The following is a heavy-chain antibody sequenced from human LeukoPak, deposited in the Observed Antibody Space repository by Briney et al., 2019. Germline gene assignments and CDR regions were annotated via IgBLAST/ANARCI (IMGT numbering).Heavy chain of an antibody. D-gene: IGHD6-13*01. CDR3: ARXAAGTWDNWFDP. V-gene: IGHV4-59*01. Sequence: SETLSLTCTVSGGSIGSYYWSWIRQPPGKGLEWIGYIYYSGSTSYNPSLKSRVTISVDTSKNKLSRKLSSVAAADTAGYYCARXAAGTWDNWFDPWGQGTLVTVSS. CDR1: GGSIGSYY. CDR2: IYYSGST. J-gene: IGHJ5*02.